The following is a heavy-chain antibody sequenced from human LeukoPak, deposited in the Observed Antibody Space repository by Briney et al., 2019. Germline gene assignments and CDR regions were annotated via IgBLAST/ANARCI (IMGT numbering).Heavy chain of an antibody. CDR1: GGSISSGGYY. D-gene: IGHD3-22*01. CDR2: IYYSGST. J-gene: IGHJ4*02. V-gene: IGHV4-31*02. Sequence: SETLSLTCTVSGGSISSGGYYWSWIRQHPRKGLEWIGYIYYSGSTYYNPSLKSRVTISVDTSKNQFSLKLSSVTAADTAVYYCARGSEYYDSSGYLDYWGQGTLVTVSS. CDR3: ARGSEYYDSSGYLDY.